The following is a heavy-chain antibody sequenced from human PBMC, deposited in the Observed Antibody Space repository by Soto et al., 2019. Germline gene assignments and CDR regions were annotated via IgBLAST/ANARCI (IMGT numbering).Heavy chain of an antibody. CDR1: GGSNSSYY. CDR2: IYTSGST. Sequence: SETLSLTCSVSGGSNSSYYWSWIRQPAGKGLELIGRIYTSGSTNYNPSLKSRVTMSVDTSKNQFSLKLSSVTAADTAVYYGARDGLENGMDVWGQGTTVTVSS. V-gene: IGHV4-4*07. J-gene: IGHJ6*02. CDR3: ARDGLENGMDV.